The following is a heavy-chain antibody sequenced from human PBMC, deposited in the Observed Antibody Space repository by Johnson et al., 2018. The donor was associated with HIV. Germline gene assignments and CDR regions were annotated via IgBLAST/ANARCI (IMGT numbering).Heavy chain of an antibody. V-gene: IGHV3-7*05. CDR2: IKQDGSEK. J-gene: IGHJ3*02. Sequence: VQLVESGGGLVQPGGSLRLSCAASGITFSSYWMSWVRQAPGKGLEWVANIKQDGSEKYYVDSVKGRFTISRANAKNSLDREMNSLRAEDTAVYYCAGVAKSIAARPEAVDSWGQGTMVTVSS. CDR3: AGVAKSIAARPEAVDS. D-gene: IGHD6-6*01. CDR1: GITFSSYW.